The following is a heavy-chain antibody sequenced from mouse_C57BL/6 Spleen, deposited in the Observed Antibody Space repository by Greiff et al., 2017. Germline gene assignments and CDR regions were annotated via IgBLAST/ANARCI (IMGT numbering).Heavy chain of an antibody. CDR2: IYPGGGYT. CDR3: ARGYYSNFYFDY. Sequence: VQLVESGAELVRPGTSVKMSCKASGYTFTNYWIGWAKQRPGHGLEWIGDIYPGGGYTNYNEKFKGKATLTADKSSSTAYMQFSSLTSEDSAIYYCARGYYSNFYFDYWGQGTTLTVSS. CDR1: GYTFTNYW. D-gene: IGHD2-5*01. J-gene: IGHJ2*01. V-gene: IGHV1-63*01.